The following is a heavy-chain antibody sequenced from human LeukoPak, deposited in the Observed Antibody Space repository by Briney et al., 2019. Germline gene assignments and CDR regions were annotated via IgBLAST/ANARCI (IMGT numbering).Heavy chain of an antibody. Sequence: GGSLRLSCAASGFTFSDYHMTWIRQAPGKGLEWVSYISGSSIYTRYADSVKGRFTIPRDNAKNSLYLQMNSLRAEDTALYYCVRDISGYYFDYWGQGTLVTVSS. CDR2: ISGSSIYT. CDR3: VRDISGYYFDY. V-gene: IGHV3-11*05. CDR1: GFTFSDYH. J-gene: IGHJ4*02. D-gene: IGHD3-22*01.